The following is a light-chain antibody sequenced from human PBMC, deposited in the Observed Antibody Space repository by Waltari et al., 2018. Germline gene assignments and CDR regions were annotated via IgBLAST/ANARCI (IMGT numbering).Light chain of an antibody. CDR1: SPNIGAGSD. Sequence: QPVLTQPPSVSGAPGQSVTISCPGSSPNIGAGSDVPWYLQIPGSAPKVLIYRDDNRPSGVPGRFSGSKSGTSASLSVTGLHSEDEADYFCQSYDRDLNAVLFGGGTKLTVL. V-gene: IGLV1-40*01. CDR2: RDD. J-gene: IGLJ3*02. CDR3: QSYDRDLNAVL.